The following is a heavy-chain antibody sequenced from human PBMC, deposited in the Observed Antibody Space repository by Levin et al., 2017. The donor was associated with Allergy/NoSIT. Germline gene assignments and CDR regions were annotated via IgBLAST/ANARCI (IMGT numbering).Heavy chain of an antibody. V-gene: IGHV3-74*01. J-gene: IGHJ6*02. CDR1: GFTFSSYW. CDR3: ARGWNYGMDV. CDR2: FNGDGRTT. Sequence: GGSLRLSCAASGFTFSSYWMHWVRQAPGKGLVWVSRFNGDGRTTVYADSVEGRFTISRDNAKSTLYLQMNSLRPEDTAVYSCARGWNYGMDVWGQGTMVTVSS. D-gene: IGHD3-3*01.